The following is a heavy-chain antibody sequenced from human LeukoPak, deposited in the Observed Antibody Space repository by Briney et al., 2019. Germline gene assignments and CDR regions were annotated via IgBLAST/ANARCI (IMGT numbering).Heavy chain of an antibody. J-gene: IGHJ4*01. CDR1: GFTFINYN. V-gene: IGHV3-11*01. CDR2: ISGMGHDI. Sequence: GGSLRLSCAASGFTFINYNMTWIRQTPGMGLESLAYISGMGHDIYYADSVKGRFTISRDNAKNSLYLQMNSLRPEDTALYYCSTGPRSLPYWGPGTLVTVSS. CDR3: STGPRSLPY. D-gene: IGHD4-23*01.